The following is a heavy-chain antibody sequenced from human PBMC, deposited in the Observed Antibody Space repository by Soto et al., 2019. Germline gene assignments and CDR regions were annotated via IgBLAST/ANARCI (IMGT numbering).Heavy chain of an antibody. D-gene: IGHD2-21*02. Sequence: QVQLMQSGAEVKKPGASVKVSCKASGDTFTEYYIHWVRQAPGQGLERMGTVNPSGGHTTYAQHFLGRVTLTRDTATSTLYMELTSLTSEATAVYYCARGGHVVVVTAALDYWGQGTLVTVSS. CDR1: GDTFTEYY. CDR2: VNPSGGHT. J-gene: IGHJ4*02. V-gene: IGHV1-46*01. CDR3: ARGGHVVVVTAALDY.